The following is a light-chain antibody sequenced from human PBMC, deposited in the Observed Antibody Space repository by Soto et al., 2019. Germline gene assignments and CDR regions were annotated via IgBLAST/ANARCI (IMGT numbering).Light chain of an antibody. V-gene: IGKV3-15*01. Sequence: EIVMTQSPATLSVSPGERATLSCRASQSVSSNLAWNQQKPGQAPRLLIYGASTRATGIPARFSGSGSVTEFPLTISSLQSADFAVYYCQQYNNWPPLTFGGGTKVEIK. CDR2: GAS. J-gene: IGKJ4*01. CDR1: QSVSSN. CDR3: QQYNNWPPLT.